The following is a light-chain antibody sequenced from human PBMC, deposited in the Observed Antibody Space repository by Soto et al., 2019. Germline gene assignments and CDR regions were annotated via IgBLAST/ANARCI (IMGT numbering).Light chain of an antibody. CDR3: QAYDNSLGVSVL. CDR2: EVS. J-gene: IGLJ3*02. V-gene: IGLV2-14*03. CDR1: ISDIGGYNY. Sequence: QSALTQPASVSGSPGQSITISCTGTISDIGGYNYVSWYQQHPGKAPKLMIYEVSDRPSGVPDRFSGSKSGTSASLAITGLQAEDEADYYCQAYDNSLGVSVLFGGGTKLTVL.